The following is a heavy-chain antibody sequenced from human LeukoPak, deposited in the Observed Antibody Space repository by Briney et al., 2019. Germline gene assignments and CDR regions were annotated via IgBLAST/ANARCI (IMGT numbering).Heavy chain of an antibody. V-gene: IGHV3-7*03. CDR3: AGGGGLDV. Sequence: GGSLRLSCAASGFTFSSYWMNWARQAPGKGLEGGASINHNGNVNYYVDSVKGRFTISRDNAKDSLYLQMSNLRAEDTAVYFCAGGGGLDVWGQGATVTVSS. D-gene: IGHD3-16*01. J-gene: IGHJ6*02. CDR1: GFTFSSYW. CDR2: INHNGNVN.